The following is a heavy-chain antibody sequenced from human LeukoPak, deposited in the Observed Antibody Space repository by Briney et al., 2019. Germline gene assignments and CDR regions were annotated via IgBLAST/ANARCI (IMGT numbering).Heavy chain of an antibody. CDR1: GGSFSGYY. CDR2: INHSGST. Sequence: SETLSLTCAVYGGSFSGYYWSWIRQPPGKGLEWIGEINHSGSTNYNPSLKSRVTISVDTSKNQFSLKLSSVTAADTAVYYCARGRITMVRGVITFPELDYWGQGTLVTVSS. V-gene: IGHV4-34*01. D-gene: IGHD3-10*01. J-gene: IGHJ4*02. CDR3: ARGRITMVRGVITFPELDY.